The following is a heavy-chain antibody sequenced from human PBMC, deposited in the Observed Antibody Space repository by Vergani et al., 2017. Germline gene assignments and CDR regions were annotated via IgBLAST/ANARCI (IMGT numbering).Heavy chain of an antibody. CDR1: GGTFSNYA. Sequence: QVQLVQSGAEVKKPGSSVKVSCRASGGTFSNYAISWVRQAPGQGLEWMGRIFPVFGTANYAQKFQGRVTLTADKSTSTAYMELSSLRSEDTAIYYCGSATVVPESRYYYMDVWGKGTTVTVSS. CDR3: GSATVVPESRYYYMDV. D-gene: IGHD2-2*01. V-gene: IGHV1-69*14. J-gene: IGHJ6*03. CDR2: IFPVFGTA.